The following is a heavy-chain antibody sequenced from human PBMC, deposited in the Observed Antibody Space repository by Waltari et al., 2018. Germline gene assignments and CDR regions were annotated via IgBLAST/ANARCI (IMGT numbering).Heavy chain of an antibody. Sequence: QVQLVESGGGVVQPGRSLRLSCAASGFTFSSYAMHWVRQAPGKGLEWVAVISYDGSNKYYADSVKGRFTISRDNSKNTLYLQMNSLRAEDTAVYYCAREKMGSSWYSFDYWGQGTLVTVSS. CDR2: ISYDGSNK. CDR3: AREKMGSSWYSFDY. J-gene: IGHJ4*02. CDR1: GFTFSSYA. V-gene: IGHV3-30-3*01. D-gene: IGHD6-13*01.